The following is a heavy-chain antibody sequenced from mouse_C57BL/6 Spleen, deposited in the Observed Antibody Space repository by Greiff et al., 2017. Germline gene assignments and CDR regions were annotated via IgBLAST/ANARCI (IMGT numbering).Heavy chain of an antibody. CDR2: IDPSDSYT. Sequence: QVQLQQPGAELVKPGASVKLSCKASGYTSTSYWMQWVKQRPGQGLEWIGEIDPSDSYTNYNQKFKGKATLTVDTSSSTAYMQLSSLTSEDSAVYYCAKGYYGSSPYCYFDVWGTGTTVTVSS. CDR3: AKGYYGSSPYCYFDV. D-gene: IGHD1-1*01. J-gene: IGHJ1*03. V-gene: IGHV1-50*01. CDR1: GYTSTSYW.